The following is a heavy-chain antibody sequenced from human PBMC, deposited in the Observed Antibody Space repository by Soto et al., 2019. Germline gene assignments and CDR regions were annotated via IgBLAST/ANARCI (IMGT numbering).Heavy chain of an antibody. Sequence: PSETLSLTCAVYGGSFSGYYWSWIRQPPGKGLEWIGEINHSGSTNYNPSLKSRVTISVDTSKNQFSLKLSSVTAADTAVYYCARGRYSGYRMGIRSPFDYWGQGTLVTVSS. CDR2: INHSGST. D-gene: IGHD5-12*01. V-gene: IGHV4-34*01. J-gene: IGHJ4*02. CDR3: ARGRYSGYRMGIRSPFDY. CDR1: GGSFSGYY.